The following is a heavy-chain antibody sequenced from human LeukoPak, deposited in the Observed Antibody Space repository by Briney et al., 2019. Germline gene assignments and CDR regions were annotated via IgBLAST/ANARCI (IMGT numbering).Heavy chain of an antibody. D-gene: IGHD6-13*01. J-gene: IGHJ4*02. CDR3: ATCSSSWPLDFDY. Sequence: ASVKVSCKVSGYTLTELSMHWVRQAPGKGLEWMGGFDPEDGETIYAQKFQGRVTMTEDTSTDTAYMELSSPRSEDTAVYYCATCSSSWPLDFDYWGQGTLVTVSS. CDR2: FDPEDGET. V-gene: IGHV1-24*01. CDR1: GYTLTELS.